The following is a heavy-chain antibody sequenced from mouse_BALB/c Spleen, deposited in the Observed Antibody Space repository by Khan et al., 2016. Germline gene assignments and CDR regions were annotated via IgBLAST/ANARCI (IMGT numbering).Heavy chain of an antibody. J-gene: IGHJ3*01. CDR2: IWADGRT. CDR3: SIDYDGFAY. Sequence: QVQLKESGPGLVAPSQSLSITCTVSGFSLTGYGVNWVRQPPGKGLEWLGKIWADGRTDYNSVLKSRVSTSKDNSKSQVVLKMNSLQTGYTANYYCSIDYDGFAYWGQGTLVIVSA. CDR1: GFSLTGYG. V-gene: IGHV2-6-7*01. D-gene: IGHD2-4*01.